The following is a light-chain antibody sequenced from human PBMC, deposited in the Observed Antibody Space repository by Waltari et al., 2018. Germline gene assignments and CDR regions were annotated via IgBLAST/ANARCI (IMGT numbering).Light chain of an antibody. CDR2: FAS. J-gene: IGKJ5*01. CDR3: MQSLQNSVT. Sequence: DILMTQSPVSLSVTHGEPASISCTSSQSLQHRNGYNYLDWYLTKPGLSPQLLIYFASYRASGVPDRFSGSGSVTDFTLRISRVEAEDVGVYYCMQSLQNSVTFGQGTRLEIK. CDR1: QSLQHRNGYNY. V-gene: IGKV2-28*01.